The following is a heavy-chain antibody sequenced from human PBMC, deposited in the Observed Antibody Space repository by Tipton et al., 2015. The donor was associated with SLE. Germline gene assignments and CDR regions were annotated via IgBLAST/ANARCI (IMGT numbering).Heavy chain of an antibody. V-gene: IGHV4-61*01. J-gene: IGHJ4*02. CDR3: ARGPAPQKTDSSGWSHFDY. CDR1: GGSVSSGSYY. Sequence: TLSLTCTVSGGSVSSGSYYWSWIRQPPGKGLEWIGYIYYSGSTYYNPSLKSRVTISVGTSKNQFSLKLSSVTAADTAVYYCARGPAPQKTDSSGWSHFDYWGQGTLVTVSS. D-gene: IGHD6-19*01. CDR2: IYYSGST.